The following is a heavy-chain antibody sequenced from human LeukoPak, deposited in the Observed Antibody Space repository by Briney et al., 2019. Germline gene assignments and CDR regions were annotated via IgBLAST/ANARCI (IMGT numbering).Heavy chain of an antibody. V-gene: IGHV1-69*05. CDR2: IIPIFGTA. J-gene: IGHJ6*03. CDR3: ARGRYMDV. Sequence: SVKVSCKASGGTFSSYAISWVRQAPGQGLEWMGGIIPIFGTANYAQKFQGRVTITRDSSISTVYMELSSLGPEDTALYYCARGRYMDVWGKGTMVTVSS. CDR1: GGTFSSYA.